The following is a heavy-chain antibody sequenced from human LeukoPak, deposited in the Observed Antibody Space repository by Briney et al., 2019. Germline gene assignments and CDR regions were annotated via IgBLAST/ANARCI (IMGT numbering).Heavy chain of an antibody. Sequence: SETLSLTCTVSGGPISSYYWSWIRQPPGKGLEWIAYILYSGSINYNPSLNSRVTISVDTSKNQFSLKLTSVTAADTATYYCARGPIFGVAYNYFDPWGQGTLVTVSS. CDR3: ARGPIFGVAYNYFDP. D-gene: IGHD3-3*01. J-gene: IGHJ5*02. CDR2: ILYSGSI. V-gene: IGHV4-59*01. CDR1: GGPISSYY.